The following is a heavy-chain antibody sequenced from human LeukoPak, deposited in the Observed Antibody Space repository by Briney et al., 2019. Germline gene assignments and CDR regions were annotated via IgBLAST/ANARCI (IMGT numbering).Heavy chain of an antibody. D-gene: IGHD3-22*01. CDR3: ARRVTDSSGYYYFTEYFQH. CDR1: GYTFTNYG. V-gene: IGHV1-18*01. J-gene: IGHJ1*01. CDR2: ISASSGNT. Sequence: ASVKVSCKASGYTFTNYGISWVRQAPGQGLEWMGWISASSGNTNYAQKFQGRVTMTRNTSISTAYMELSSLRSEDTAVYYCARRVTDSSGYYYFTEYFQHWGQGTLVTVSS.